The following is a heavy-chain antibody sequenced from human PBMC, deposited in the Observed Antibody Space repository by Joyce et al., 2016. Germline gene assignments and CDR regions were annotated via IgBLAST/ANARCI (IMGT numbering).Heavy chain of an antibody. CDR3: ARAGYCSGGSCLNWFDP. D-gene: IGHD2-15*01. V-gene: IGHV1-69*01. CDR2: IIPIFGTA. CDR1: GGTFSSYA. J-gene: IGHJ5*02. Sequence: QVQLVQSGAEVTKPGSSVKVSCKASGGTFSSYAISWVRQAPGQGLEWMGGIIPIFGTANYAQKFQGRVTITADESTSTAYMELSSLRSEDTAVYYCARAGYCSGGSCLNWFDPWGQGTLVTVSS.